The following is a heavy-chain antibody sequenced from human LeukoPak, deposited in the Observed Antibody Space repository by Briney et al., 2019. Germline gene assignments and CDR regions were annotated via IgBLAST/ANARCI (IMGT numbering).Heavy chain of an antibody. CDR2: IWYDGRNK. CDR1: GFTFSSYG. D-gene: IGHD6-13*01. Sequence: PGGSLRLSCAASGFTFSSYGMHWVRQAPGKGLEWVAVIWYDGRNKHYADSVKGRFTISRDNARNTLFLQMNSLRAEDTAVYYCVRGVGVSRFNYFDPWGQGTLVIVSS. CDR3: VRGVGVSRFNYFDP. J-gene: IGHJ5*02. V-gene: IGHV3-33*01.